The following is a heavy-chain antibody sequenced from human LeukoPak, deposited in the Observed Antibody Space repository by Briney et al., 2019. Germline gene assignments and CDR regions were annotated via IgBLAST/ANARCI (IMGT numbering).Heavy chain of an antibody. D-gene: IGHD2-15*01. CDR3: ARGPVVVVAAEYYFDY. Sequence: PGGSLRLSCAASGFTFSSYEMNWVRQAPGKGLEWVSYISSSGSTIYYADSVKGRFTISGDNAKNSLYLQMNSLRAEDTAVYYCARGPVVVVAAEYYFDYWGQGTLVTVSS. CDR1: GFTFSSYE. CDR2: ISSSGSTI. V-gene: IGHV3-48*03. J-gene: IGHJ4*02.